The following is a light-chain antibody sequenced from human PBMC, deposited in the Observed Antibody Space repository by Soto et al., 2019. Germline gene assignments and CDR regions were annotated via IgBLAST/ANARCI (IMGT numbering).Light chain of an antibody. CDR3: QQHGDSPFT. CDR2: SAS. Sequence: DIQVTQSPPSLSASVGDRVTITCRASQYIGNYLNWYQHKPGKAPQLLIYSASTLQIGVPSRFSGSVSGTDFTLTISRLEPEDFALYYCQQHGDSPFTFGPGTKVDIK. J-gene: IGKJ3*01. V-gene: IGKV1-39*01. CDR1: QYIGNY.